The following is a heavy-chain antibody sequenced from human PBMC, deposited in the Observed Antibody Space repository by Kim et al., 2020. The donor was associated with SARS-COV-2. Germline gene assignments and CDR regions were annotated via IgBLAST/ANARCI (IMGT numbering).Heavy chain of an antibody. CDR1: GLSISGSFYY. Sequence: SETLSLTCSVSGLSISGSFYYWAWIRQTPGKGLEWIGSIYYTGDTYTNPSLKSRVTMSVDTSKNQISLKLTSVTASDTAVYYCARRGVGATDFPSWGQGTLVTVSS. V-gene: IGHV4-39*01. CDR3: ARRGVGATDFPS. CDR2: IYYTGDT. J-gene: IGHJ4*02. D-gene: IGHD1-26*01.